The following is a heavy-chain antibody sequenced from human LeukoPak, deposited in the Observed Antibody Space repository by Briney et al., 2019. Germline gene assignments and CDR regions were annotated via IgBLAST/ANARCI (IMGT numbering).Heavy chain of an antibody. Sequence: GESLKISCKGSGYSFTSYWISWVRQMPGKGLEWMGRIDPSDSYTNYSPSFQGHVTISADNSINTAYVQWSSLKTSVTAMYYCAYHDENFDDWGQGTLVTVSS. V-gene: IGHV5-10-1*01. CDR3: AYHDENFDD. J-gene: IGHJ4*02. D-gene: IGHD1-14*01. CDR1: GYSFTSYW. CDR2: IDPSDSYT.